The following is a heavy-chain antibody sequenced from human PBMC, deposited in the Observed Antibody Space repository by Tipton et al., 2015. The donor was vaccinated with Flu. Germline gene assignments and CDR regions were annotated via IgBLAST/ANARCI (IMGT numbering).Heavy chain of an antibody. V-gene: IGHV1-46*01. CDR3: ARDRGFGVYTFDY. Sequence: QLVQSGAEVKKPGASVRISCTASGYTFTNYNMHWVRQAPGQGSEWMGIIYPSGGGTTYAQRFQGRVTLTRDKSTSTVYMELSSLRSDDTAFYYCARDRGFGVYTFDYWGKGTLVTVAS. CDR2: IYPSGGGT. J-gene: IGHJ4*02. D-gene: IGHD2-8*01. CDR1: GYTFTNYN.